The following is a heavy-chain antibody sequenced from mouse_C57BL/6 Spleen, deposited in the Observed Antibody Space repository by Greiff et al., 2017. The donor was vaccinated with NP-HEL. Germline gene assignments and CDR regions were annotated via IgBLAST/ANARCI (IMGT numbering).Heavy chain of an antibody. CDR1: GYTFTSYW. CDR2: IYPGSGST. Sequence: QVQLQQSGAELVKPGASVKMSCKASGYTFTSYWITWVKQRPGQGLEWIGDIYPGSGSTNYNEKFKSKATLTVDTSSSTAYMQLSSLTSEDSAVYYCARGGNYKHYYFDYWGQGTTLTVSS. J-gene: IGHJ2*01. V-gene: IGHV1-55*01. D-gene: IGHD2-1*01. CDR3: ARGGNYKHYYFDY.